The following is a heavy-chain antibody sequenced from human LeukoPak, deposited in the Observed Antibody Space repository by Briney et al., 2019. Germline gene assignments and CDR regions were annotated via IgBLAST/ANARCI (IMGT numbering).Heavy chain of an antibody. D-gene: IGHD3-10*01. CDR1: GFTFNNAW. CDR3: TTLSFVWFGDDY. Sequence: GGSLRLSCAVSGFTFNNAWMNWVRQAPGKGLEWVGRIKRKIEAEATDYAAPVKGRFTTSRDDSKSTLYLQMNSLKSEDTAVYYCTTLSFVWFGDDYWGQGTLVTVS. J-gene: IGHJ4*02. V-gene: IGHV3-15*01. CDR2: IKRKIEAEAT.